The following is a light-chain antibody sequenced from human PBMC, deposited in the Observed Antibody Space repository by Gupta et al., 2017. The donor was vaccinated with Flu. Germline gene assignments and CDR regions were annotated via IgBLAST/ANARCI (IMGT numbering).Light chain of an antibody. CDR3: QQDYSTPQA. CDR1: QSVLYSSNNKNY. V-gene: IGKV4-1*01. Sequence: DIVMTQSPDSLAVSLGERATINCKSSQSVLYSSNNKNYLAWYQQKPGQPPKLLIYWASTRESGVPDRFSGSGSGTEFTLTSSSLQAEDVAVAYCQQDYSTPQAFGPGTKVDIK. J-gene: IGKJ3*01. CDR2: WAS.